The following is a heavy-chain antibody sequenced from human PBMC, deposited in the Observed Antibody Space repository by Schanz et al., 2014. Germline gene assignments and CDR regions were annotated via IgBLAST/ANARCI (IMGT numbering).Heavy chain of an antibody. CDR2: FNDGGVNK. D-gene: IGHD6-13*01. CDR1: GFSLDIFA. J-gene: IGHJ4*02. CDR3: AKSQGSSFDS. Sequence: EVHLLESGGGLVEPGGSLRLSCATSGFSLDIFAVSWVRQAPGKGLEWVSSFNDGGVNKYYADSVKGRFTISSDNSKSTLYRQMGSLRAEDTAVYYRAKSQGSSFDSWGQGTLVTVSS. V-gene: IGHV3-23*01.